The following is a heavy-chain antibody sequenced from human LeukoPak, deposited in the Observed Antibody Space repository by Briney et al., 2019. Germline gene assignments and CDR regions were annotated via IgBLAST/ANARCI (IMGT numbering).Heavy chain of an antibody. CDR1: GGTFSRYA. V-gene: IGHV1-69*01. J-gene: IGHJ4*02. Sequence: GSSVKVSCKASGGTFSRYAISWVRQAPGQGLEWIGGIIPICGTANYAQKFQGRVTITADQSTSTAYMQLSGLRSEDTAVYYCARDAALYDSSGYYYLWWGQGTLVTVSS. CDR2: IIPICGTA. CDR3: ARDAALYDSSGYYYLW. D-gene: IGHD3-22*01.